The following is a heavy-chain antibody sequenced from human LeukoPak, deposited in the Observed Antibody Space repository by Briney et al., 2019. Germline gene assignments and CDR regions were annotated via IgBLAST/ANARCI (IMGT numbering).Heavy chain of an antibody. Sequence: GGSLRLSCAASGFTFSSYAMSWVRQAPGKGPEWVSAISGSGGSTYYADSVKGRFTISRDNSKNTLYLQMNSLRAEDTAVYYCAKGKEDYGDYPDAFDIWGQGTMVTVSS. D-gene: IGHD4-17*01. CDR3: AKGKEDYGDYPDAFDI. CDR1: GFTFSSYA. V-gene: IGHV3-23*01. CDR2: ISGSGGST. J-gene: IGHJ3*02.